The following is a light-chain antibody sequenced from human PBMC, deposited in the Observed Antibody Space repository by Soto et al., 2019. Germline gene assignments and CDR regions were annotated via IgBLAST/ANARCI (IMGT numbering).Light chain of an antibody. V-gene: IGKV3-20*01. J-gene: IGKJ1*01. CDR2: GAS. CDR1: QSVSSSY. Sequence: EIVLTQSPGTLSFSPGERATLSCRASQSVSSSYLAWYQQKPGQAPRLLIYGASSRATGIPDRFSGSGSGTDFTLTISSLEPQDFAVYYCQQYGSSPGTFGQGTKVEIK. CDR3: QQYGSSPGT.